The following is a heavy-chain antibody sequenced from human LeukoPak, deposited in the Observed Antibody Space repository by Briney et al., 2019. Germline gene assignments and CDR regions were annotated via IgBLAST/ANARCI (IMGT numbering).Heavy chain of an antibody. J-gene: IGHJ4*02. D-gene: IGHD6-19*01. Sequence: GASVKVSCKASGYTFTSYGISCVRQAPGQGLEWMGWISAYNGNTNYAQKLQGRVTMTTDTSTSTAYMELRSLRSDDTAVYYCASGYSSGWYGEGGDYWGQGTLVTVSS. CDR2: ISAYNGNT. CDR3: ASGYSSGWYGEGGDY. V-gene: IGHV1-18*01. CDR1: GYTFTSYG.